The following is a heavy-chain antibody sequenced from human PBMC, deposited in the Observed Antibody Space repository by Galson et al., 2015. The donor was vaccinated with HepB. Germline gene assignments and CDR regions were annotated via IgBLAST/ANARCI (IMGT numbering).Heavy chain of an antibody. Sequence: QSGAEVKKPGESLRISCKGFGYRFTSYWISWVRQMPGKGLEWMGKIDPSDSYTDYSPSFQGHVTISADKSIRTAYLQWSSLKASDTAMYYCARHDNIQPSGYYYHHGLDVWGQGTTVIVSS. D-gene: IGHD1-1*01. CDR3: ARHDNIQPSGYYYHHGLDV. CDR2: IDPSDSYT. CDR1: GYRFTSYW. V-gene: IGHV5-10-1*01. J-gene: IGHJ6*02.